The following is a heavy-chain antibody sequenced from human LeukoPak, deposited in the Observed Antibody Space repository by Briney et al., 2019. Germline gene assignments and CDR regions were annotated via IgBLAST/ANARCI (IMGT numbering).Heavy chain of an antibody. CDR2: INPSGGST. J-gene: IGHJ4*02. V-gene: IGHV1-46*01. CDR3: ATGAASYYGD. Sequence: ASVKVSCKASGYTFTSYYMHWVRQAPGQGLEWMGIINPSGGSTSYAQKFQGRVTMTRDMSTSTVYMELSRLRSDDTAVYYCATGAASYYGDWGQGTLVTVSS. CDR1: GYTFTSYY. D-gene: IGHD1-26*01.